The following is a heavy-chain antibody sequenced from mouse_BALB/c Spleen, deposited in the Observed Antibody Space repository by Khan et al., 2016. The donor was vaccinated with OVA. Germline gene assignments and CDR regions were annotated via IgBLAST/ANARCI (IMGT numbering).Heavy chain of an antibody. V-gene: IGHV1-4*01. CDR3: ARSGQLGLRGGFTY. CDR2: INPSNDYT. D-gene: IGHD3-2*01. CDR1: GYTLTTYT. Sequence: QVQLKQSGAELARPGASVKMSCKTSGYTLTTYTLHWVKQRPGRSLEWIGYINPSNDYTNYNQKFKDKSTLTADKSSSTAYMQLSSLTSEDSAVYYCARSGQLGLRGGFTYWGQGTLVTVSA. J-gene: IGHJ3*01.